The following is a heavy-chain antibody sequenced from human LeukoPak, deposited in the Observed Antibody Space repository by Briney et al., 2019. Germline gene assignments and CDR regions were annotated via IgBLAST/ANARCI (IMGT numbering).Heavy chain of an antibody. Sequence: ASVKVSCKASGYTFTTYNMHWVRQAPGQGLEWMGIINPSGDGTTYAQKFQGRVTMTRDTSASTVYMELSSLRSEDTAVYYCVRDSSRWAFDCWGQGTLVIVSS. V-gene: IGHV1-46*01. CDR2: INPSGDGT. CDR1: GYTFTTYN. D-gene: IGHD6-13*01. CDR3: VRDSSRWAFDC. J-gene: IGHJ4*02.